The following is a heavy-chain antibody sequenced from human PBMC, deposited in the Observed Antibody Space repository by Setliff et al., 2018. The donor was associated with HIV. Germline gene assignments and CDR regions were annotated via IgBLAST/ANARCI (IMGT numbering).Heavy chain of an antibody. CDR3: ARPVIGYYYYGMYV. V-gene: IGHV4-34*01. D-gene: IGHD3-10*01. Sequence: SETLSLTCAVYGGSFSGYYWSWIRQPPGKGLEWIGNFYYSGSSHYNPSLKSRVTISVDTSKNQFSLKLISVSAADTAVYYCARPVIGYYYYGMYVWGQGTLVTVSS. J-gene: IGHJ6*02. CDR1: GGSFSGYY. CDR2: FYYSGSS.